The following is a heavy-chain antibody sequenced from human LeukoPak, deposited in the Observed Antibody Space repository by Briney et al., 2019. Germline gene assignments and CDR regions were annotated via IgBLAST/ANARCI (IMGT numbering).Heavy chain of an antibody. V-gene: IGHV3-9*01. CDR2: ISWNSGSI. CDR3: AKDGYSYGYDFDY. D-gene: IGHD5-18*01. Sequence: GGSLRLSCAASGFTFDDYAMHWVRQAPGKGLEWVSGISWNSGSIGYADSVKGRLTISRDNAKNSLYLQMNSLRAEDTAVYYCAKDGYSYGYDFDYWGQGTLVTVSS. J-gene: IGHJ4*02. CDR1: GFTFDDYA.